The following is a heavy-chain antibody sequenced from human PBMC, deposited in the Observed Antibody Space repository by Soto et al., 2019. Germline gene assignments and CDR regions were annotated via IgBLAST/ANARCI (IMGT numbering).Heavy chain of an antibody. Sequence: QVQLQESGPGLVKPSQTLSLTCTVSGGSISSGGYFWSWVRQHPGKGLEWIGNIYYSGRTYYNPSLKSRVTISVDTSKDQFSLKLRSVTAADTAVYYCARFAKEENPKVGSWYYLDYWGPGTRVSVPS. CDR3: ARFAKEENPKVGSWYYLDY. CDR2: IYYSGRT. D-gene: IGHD6-13*01. CDR1: GGSISSGGYF. V-gene: IGHV4-31*03. J-gene: IGHJ4*02.